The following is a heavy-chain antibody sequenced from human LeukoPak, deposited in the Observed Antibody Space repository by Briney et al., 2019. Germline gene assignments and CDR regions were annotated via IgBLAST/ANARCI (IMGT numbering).Heavy chain of an antibody. D-gene: IGHD4-11*01. CDR2: INPNSGGT. V-gene: IGHV1-2*02. CDR1: GYTFTGYY. Sequence: ASVKVSCKASGYTFTGYYMRWVRQAPGQGLEWMGWINPNSGGTNYAQKFQGRVTMTRDTSISTAYMELSRLRSDDTAVYYCARSTTENYYFDYWGQGTLVTVSS. CDR3: ARSTTENYYFDY. J-gene: IGHJ4*02.